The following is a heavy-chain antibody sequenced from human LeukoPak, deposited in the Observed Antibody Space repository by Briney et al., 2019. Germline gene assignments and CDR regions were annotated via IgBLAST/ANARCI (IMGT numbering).Heavy chain of an antibody. CDR2: IYYSGST. Sequence: SETLSLTCTVSGGSISSYYWSWIRQPPGKGLEWIGYIYYSGSTNYNPSLKSRVTISVDTSKNQFSLKLSSVTAADTAVYYCATVLTYYDSSGEGYWGQGTLVTVSS. D-gene: IGHD3-22*01. J-gene: IGHJ4*02. V-gene: IGHV4-59*12. CDR3: ATVLTYYDSSGEGY. CDR1: GGSISSYY.